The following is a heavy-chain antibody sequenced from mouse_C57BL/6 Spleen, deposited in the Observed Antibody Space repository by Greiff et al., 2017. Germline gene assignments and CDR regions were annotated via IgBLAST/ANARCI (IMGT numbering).Heavy chain of an antibody. CDR1: GYTFTSYW. J-gene: IGHJ2*01. CDR3: AMWETGTRFDY. V-gene: IGHV1-64*01. CDR2: IHPNSGST. D-gene: IGHD4-1*01. Sequence: QVQLQQPGAELVKPGASVKLSCKASGYTFTSYWMHWVKQRPGQGLEWIGMIHPNSGSTNYNEKFKSKATLTVDKSSSTAYMQLSSLTSEDSAVYYCAMWETGTRFDYWGQGTTRTVSS.